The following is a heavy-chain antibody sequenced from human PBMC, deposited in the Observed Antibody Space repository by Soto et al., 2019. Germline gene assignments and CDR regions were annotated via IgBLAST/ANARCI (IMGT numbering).Heavy chain of an antibody. D-gene: IGHD3-22*01. CDR2: ISYDGSNK. J-gene: IGHJ6*02. CDR1: GFTFSSYA. Sequence: QVQLVESGGGVVQPGRSLRLSCAASGFTFSSYAMHWVRQAPGKGLEWVAVISYDGSNKYYADSVKGRFTISRDNSKNTLYLQMNSLRAEDTAVYYCARVLIGDYCGMDVWGQGTTVTVSS. V-gene: IGHV3-30-3*01. CDR3: ARVLIGDYCGMDV.